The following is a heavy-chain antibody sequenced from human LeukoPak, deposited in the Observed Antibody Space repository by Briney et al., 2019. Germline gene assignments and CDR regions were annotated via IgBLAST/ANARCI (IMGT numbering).Heavy chain of an antibody. V-gene: IGHV3-23*01. CDR1: GFTFSSYA. CDR3: AKDLFDSSSWYTSPPDY. Sequence: GGSLRLSCAASGFTFSSYAMRWVRQAPGKGLEWVSAISGSGGSTYYADSVKVRFTISRDNSKNTLYLQMNSLRAEDTAVYYCAKDLFDSSSWYTSPPDYWGQGTLVTVSS. J-gene: IGHJ4*02. CDR2: ISGSGGST. D-gene: IGHD6-13*01.